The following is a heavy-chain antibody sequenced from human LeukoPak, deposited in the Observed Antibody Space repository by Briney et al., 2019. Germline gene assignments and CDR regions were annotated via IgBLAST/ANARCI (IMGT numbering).Heavy chain of an antibody. CDR2: INHSGST. CDR3: ARGPESYYYTDV. CDR1: GGSFSGYY. Sequence: SETLSLTCAAYGGSFSGYYWSWIRQPPGKGLEWIGEINHSGSTNYNPSLKSRVTISVDTSKNQFSLKLSSVTAADTAVYYCARGPESYYYTDVWGKGTTVTVSS. V-gene: IGHV4-34*01. J-gene: IGHJ6*03.